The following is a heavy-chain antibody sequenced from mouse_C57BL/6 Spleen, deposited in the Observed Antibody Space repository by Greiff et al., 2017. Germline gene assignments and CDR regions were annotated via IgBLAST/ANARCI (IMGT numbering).Heavy chain of an antibody. CDR1: GFAFSSYW. J-gene: IGHJ1*03. CDR2: IYPGDGDT. CDR3: ARAGYYGRSLLWYFDF. Sequence: QVQLKQSGAELVKPGASVKISCKASGFAFSSYWMNWVKQRPGKGLEWIGQIYPGDGDTNYNAKFKGKATVTADKSSSTAYMQLSSLTSEDAAVYFCARAGYYGRSLLWYFDFWGTGTTVTVSS. V-gene: IGHV1-80*01. D-gene: IGHD1-1*01.